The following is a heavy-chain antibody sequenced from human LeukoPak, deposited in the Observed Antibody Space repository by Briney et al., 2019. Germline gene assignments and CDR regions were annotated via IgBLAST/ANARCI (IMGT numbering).Heavy chain of an antibody. D-gene: IGHD3-16*01. CDR2: IIPIFGTA. J-gene: IGHJ6*04. CDR1: GGTFRSYA. Sequence: EASVKVSCKASGGTFRSYAISWVRQAPGQGLEWMGGIIPIFGTANYAQKFQGRVTITADESTSTAYMELSSLRSEDTAVYYCARDGAHATQKDYYYYYGMDVWGKGTTVTASS. V-gene: IGHV1-69*01. CDR3: ARDGAHATQKDYYYYYGMDV.